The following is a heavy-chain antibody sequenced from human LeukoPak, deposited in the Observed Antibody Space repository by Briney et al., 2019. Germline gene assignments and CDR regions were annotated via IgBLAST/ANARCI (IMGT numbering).Heavy chain of an antibody. V-gene: IGHV3-21*01. CDR2: ISSSSSYI. D-gene: IGHD6-19*01. J-gene: IGHJ4*02. Sequence: GGSLRLSCAASGFTFSSYSMNWVRQAPGKGLEWVSSISSSSSYIYYADSVKGRFTISRDNAKNSLYLQMNSLRAEDTAVYYCAREKGIAVASDYWGQGTLVTVSS. CDR1: GFTFSSYS. CDR3: AREKGIAVASDY.